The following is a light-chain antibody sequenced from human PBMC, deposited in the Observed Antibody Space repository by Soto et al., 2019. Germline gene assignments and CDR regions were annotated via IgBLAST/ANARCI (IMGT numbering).Light chain of an antibody. Sequence: DIQMTQSPSSLSASVGDRVTITCQASQDISNYLNWYQQKPGKAPMLLISDASNLETGVPSRFSGSESGPDFTFPISSLQPDDIATCFCQQCDDLPLPFGGGTKVEI. CDR3: QQCDDLPLP. V-gene: IGKV1-33*01. CDR1: QDISNY. CDR2: DAS. J-gene: IGKJ4*01.